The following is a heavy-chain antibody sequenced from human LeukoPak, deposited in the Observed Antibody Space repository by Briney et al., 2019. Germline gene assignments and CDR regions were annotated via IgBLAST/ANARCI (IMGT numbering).Heavy chain of an antibody. CDR2: INTDGSST. D-gene: IGHD3-16*01. V-gene: IGHV3-74*01. J-gene: IGHJ4*02. CDR1: GFTFSSYW. Sequence: GGSLRLSCAASGFTFSSYWMHWVRQAPGKGLVWVSRINTDGSSTSYADSVKGRFTISRDNSKNTLYLQMNSLRAEDTAVYYCARADAADRGSYLDYWGQGTLVTVSS. CDR3: ARADAADRGSYLDY.